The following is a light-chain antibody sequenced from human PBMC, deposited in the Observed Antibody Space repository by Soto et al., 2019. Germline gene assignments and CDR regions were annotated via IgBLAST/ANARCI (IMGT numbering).Light chain of an antibody. CDR3: QQYGSSPPVP. J-gene: IGKJ5*01. Sequence: EIVLTQSPGTLSLSPGERATLSCRASQSVSSSYLAWYQQKPGQAPRLLIYGTSGRATGIPDRFSGSGSGTDFTLTISRLEPEDFSVYYCQQYGSSPPVPFGQGTRLEIK. CDR2: GTS. CDR1: QSVSSSY. V-gene: IGKV3-20*01.